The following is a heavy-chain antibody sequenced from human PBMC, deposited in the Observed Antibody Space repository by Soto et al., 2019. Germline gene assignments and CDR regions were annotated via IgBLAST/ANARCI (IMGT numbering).Heavy chain of an antibody. V-gene: IGHV4-59*01. D-gene: IGHD4-17*01. J-gene: IGHJ5*02. CDR3: ARMGKKVTIYWFDP. Sequence: NPSETLSLTCTVSGGSISSYYWSWIRQPPGKGLEWIGYIYYSGSTNYNPSLKSRVTISVDTSKNQFSLKLSSVTAADTAVYYCARMGKKVTIYWFDPWGQGTLVTVSS. CDR2: IYYSGST. CDR1: GGSISSYY.